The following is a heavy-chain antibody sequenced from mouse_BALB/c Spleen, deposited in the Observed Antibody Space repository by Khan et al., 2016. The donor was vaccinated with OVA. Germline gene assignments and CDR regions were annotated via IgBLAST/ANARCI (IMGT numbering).Heavy chain of an antibody. CDR3: AMRHYLDY. Sequence: QVQLKQSGPEVVRPGVSVKISCKGSGYTFTDYAMHWVKQSPAKSLEWIGIISTNTGNTNYNPNFKGKATMTVDKSSSTAYMELARLTSEDSAIXYCAMRHYLDYWGQGTTVTVSS. V-gene: IGHV1S137*01. J-gene: IGHJ2*01. CDR2: ISTNTGNT. CDR1: GYTFTDYA.